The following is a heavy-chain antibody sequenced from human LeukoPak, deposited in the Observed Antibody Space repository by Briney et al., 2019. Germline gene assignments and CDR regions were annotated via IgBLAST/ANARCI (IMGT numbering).Heavy chain of an antibody. Sequence: PSETLSLTCTVSGGSISSYYWSWIRQPPGKGQEWIGYIYYSGSTNYNPSLKSRVTISVDTSKNQFSLKLSSVTAADTAVYYCARGETYYYDSSGYPEYFQHWGQGTLVTVSS. CDR2: IYYSGST. CDR1: GGSISSYY. J-gene: IGHJ1*01. V-gene: IGHV4-59*01. CDR3: ARGETYYYDSSGYPEYFQH. D-gene: IGHD3-22*01.